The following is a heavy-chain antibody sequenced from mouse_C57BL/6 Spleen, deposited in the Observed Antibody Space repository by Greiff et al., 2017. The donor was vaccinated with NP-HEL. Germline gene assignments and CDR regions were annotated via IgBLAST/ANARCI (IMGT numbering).Heavy chain of an antibody. D-gene: IGHD1-1*01. CDR1: GYSITSGYY. CDR2: ISYDGSN. J-gene: IGHJ3*01. Sequence: ESGPGLVKPSQSLSLTCSVTGYSITSGYYWNWIRQFPGNKLEWMGYISYDGSNNYNPSLKNRISITRDTSKNQFFLKLNSVTTEDTATYYCARDWSYYGSSSWFAYWGLGTLVTVSA. V-gene: IGHV3-6*01. CDR3: ARDWSYYGSSSWFAY.